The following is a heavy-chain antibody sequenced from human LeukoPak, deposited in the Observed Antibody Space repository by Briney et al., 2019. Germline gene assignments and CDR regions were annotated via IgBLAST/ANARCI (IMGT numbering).Heavy chain of an antibody. CDR2: IYPGDSDI. CDR3: ARYSRLISMVRGVPGDY. V-gene: IGHV5-51*01. Sequence: GESLKISCEGSGYRFTNYWIGWVRQIPGKGLEWMGIIYPGDSDIRYSPSFQGRVTISADKSISTAYLQWSSLKASDTAMYYCARYSRLISMVRGVPGDYWGQGTLVTVSS. J-gene: IGHJ4*02. D-gene: IGHD3-10*01. CDR1: GYRFTNYW.